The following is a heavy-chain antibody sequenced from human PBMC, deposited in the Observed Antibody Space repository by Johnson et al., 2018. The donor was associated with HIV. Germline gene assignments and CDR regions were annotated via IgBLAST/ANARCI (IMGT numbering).Heavy chain of an antibody. V-gene: IGHV3-30*02. CDR3: AKDQPRRRVSAPEELAFDI. J-gene: IGHJ3*02. CDR2: IRYDGSNK. D-gene: IGHD3-10*01. Sequence: QVQLVESGGGVVQPGGSLRLSCAASGFTFSSYGMHWVRQAPGKGLEWVAFIRYDGSNKYYADSVKGRFTISRDNSKNTLYLQMTSLRAEDAAVYYCAKDQPRRRVSAPEELAFDIWGQGTMVTVSS. CDR1: GFTFSSYG.